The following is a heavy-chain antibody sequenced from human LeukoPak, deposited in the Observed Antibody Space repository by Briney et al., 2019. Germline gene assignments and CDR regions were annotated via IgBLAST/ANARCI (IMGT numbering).Heavy chain of an antibody. CDR2: IYYSGST. CDR1: GGSISSYY. J-gene: IGHJ4*02. CDR3: ARASTLILPNFDY. Sequence: PSETLSLTCTVSGGSISSYYWSWIRQPPGKGLEWIGYIYYSGSTNYNPSLKSRVTISVDTSKNQFSLKLSSVTAADTAVYYCARASTLILPNFDYWSQGTLVTVSS. V-gene: IGHV4-59*01.